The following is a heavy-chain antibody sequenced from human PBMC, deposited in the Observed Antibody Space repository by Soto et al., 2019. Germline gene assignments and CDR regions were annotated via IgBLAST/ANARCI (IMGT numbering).Heavy chain of an antibody. Sequence: PETLSLTCIVSGGSLSSYYWSWFRPSPGKRMEWIGYVHHSWGSSYNPSLQSRVAISLDTSKSQFSLKVTSVTATDTAVYYCARQGFGPLHGLVDVWGQGTTVTVSS. D-gene: IGHD3-10*01. CDR3: ARQGFGPLHGLVDV. CDR2: VHHSWGS. J-gene: IGHJ6*02. CDR1: GGSLSSYY. V-gene: IGHV4-59*08.